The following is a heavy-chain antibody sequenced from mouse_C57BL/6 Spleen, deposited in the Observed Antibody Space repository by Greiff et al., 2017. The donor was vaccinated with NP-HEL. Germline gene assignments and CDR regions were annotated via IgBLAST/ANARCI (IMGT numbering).Heavy chain of an antibody. V-gene: IGHV5-17*01. D-gene: IGHD1-1*01. CDR3: ARGGSYGSSPAWFAY. Sequence: EVKLMESGGGLVKPGGSLKLSCAASGFTFSDYGMHWVRQAPEKGLEWVAYISSGSSTIYYADTVKGRFTISRDNAKNTLFLQMTSLRSEDTAMDYCARGGSYGSSPAWFAYWGQGTLVTVSA. J-gene: IGHJ3*01. CDR1: GFTFSDYG. CDR2: ISSGSSTI.